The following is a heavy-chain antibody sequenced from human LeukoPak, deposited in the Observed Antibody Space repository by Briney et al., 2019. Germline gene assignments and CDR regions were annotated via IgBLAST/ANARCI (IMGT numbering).Heavy chain of an antibody. V-gene: IGHV1-18*01. CDR2: ISAYNGNT. Sequence: ASVKVSCKASGGTFSSYAISWVRQAPGQGLEWMGWISAYNGNTNYAQKLQGRVTMTTDTSTSTAYMELRSLRSDDTAVYYCARGGSWDYGVYYYYMDVWGKGTTVTISS. J-gene: IGHJ6*03. D-gene: IGHD4-17*01. CDR1: GGTFSSYA. CDR3: ARGGSWDYGVYYYYMDV.